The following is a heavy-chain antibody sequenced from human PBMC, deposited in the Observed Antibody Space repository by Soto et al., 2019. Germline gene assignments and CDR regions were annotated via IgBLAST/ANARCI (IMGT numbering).Heavy chain of an antibody. CDR3: ARAPTPIYYFDY. CDR1: GFTFSSCA. Sequence: QVQLVESGGGVVQPGRSLRLSCAASGFTFSSCAMHWVRQAPGKGLEWVAVISYDGSNKYYADSVKGRFTISRDNSKNTLYLQMNSLRAEDTAVYYCARAPTPIYYFDYWGQGTLVTVSS. CDR2: ISYDGSNK. J-gene: IGHJ4*02. V-gene: IGHV3-30-3*01.